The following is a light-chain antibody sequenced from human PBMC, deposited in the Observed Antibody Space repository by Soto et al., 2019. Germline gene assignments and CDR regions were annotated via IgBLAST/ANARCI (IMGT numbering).Light chain of an antibody. CDR1: QSISSY. CDR2: AAS. Sequence: DIQMTQSPSSLSASVGDRVTITCRASQSISSYLNWYQQKPGKAPKILIYAASSLQSGVPSRFSGSGSGTDFTITISSLQTEEFATYYCQQSYSTLTWTFGQGTKVEIK. CDR3: QQSYSTLTWT. J-gene: IGKJ1*01. V-gene: IGKV1-39*01.